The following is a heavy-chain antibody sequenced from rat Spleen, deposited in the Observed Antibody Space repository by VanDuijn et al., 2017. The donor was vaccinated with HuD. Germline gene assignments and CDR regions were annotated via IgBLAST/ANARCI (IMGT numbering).Heavy chain of an antibody. V-gene: IGHV5-31*01. CDR3: TGPFDY. CDR1: GFIFKDYW. CDR2: ITNAGGRL. Sequence: EVQLVESGGGLVQPGRSLKLSCVASGFIFKDYWMTWIRQAPGKGLEWVASITNAGGRLYYSGSVKGRFNISRENAKSTLHLHMNSLRSEDTATYYCTGPFDYWGQGVMVTVAS. J-gene: IGHJ2*01.